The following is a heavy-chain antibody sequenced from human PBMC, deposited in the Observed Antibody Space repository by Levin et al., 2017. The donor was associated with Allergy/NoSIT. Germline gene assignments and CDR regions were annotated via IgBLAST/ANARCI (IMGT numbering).Heavy chain of an antibody. CDR3: ARDGEWARLWYYGMDV. CDR2: ISSNGGST. CDR1: GFTFSSYA. V-gene: IGHV3-64*01. Sequence: GGSLRLSCAASGFTFSSYAMHWVRQAPGKGLEYVSAISSNGGSTYYANSVKGRFTISRDNSKNTLYLQMGSLRAEDMAVYYCARDGEWARLWYYGMDVWGQGTTVTVSS. D-gene: IGHD1-26*01. J-gene: IGHJ6*02.